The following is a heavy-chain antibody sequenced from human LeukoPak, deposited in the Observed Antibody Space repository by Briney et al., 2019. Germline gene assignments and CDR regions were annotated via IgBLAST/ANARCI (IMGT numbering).Heavy chain of an antibody. J-gene: IGHJ3*02. Sequence: SETPSLTCTVSGYSISSGYYWGWIRQPPGKGLEWIGSIYHSGSTYYNPSLKSRVTISVDTSKNQFSLKLSSVTAADTAVYYCARGPRITMIVVVRKNAFDIWGQGTMVTVSS. V-gene: IGHV4-38-2*02. CDR1: GYSISSGYY. D-gene: IGHD3-22*01. CDR2: IYHSGST. CDR3: ARGPRITMIVVVRKNAFDI.